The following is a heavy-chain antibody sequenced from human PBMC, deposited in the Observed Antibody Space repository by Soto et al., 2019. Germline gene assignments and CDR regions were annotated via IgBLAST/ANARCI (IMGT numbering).Heavy chain of an antibody. CDR2: INHSGST. Sequence: SETLSLTCAVYGGSFSGYYWSWIRQPPGKGLEWIGEINHSGSTNYNPSLKSRVTISVDTSKNQFSLKLTSVTAADTAAYYCAREGGSYYHYGMDVWGQGTTVTSP. J-gene: IGHJ6*02. V-gene: IGHV4-34*01. CDR3: AREGGSYYHYGMDV. CDR1: GGSFSGYY. D-gene: IGHD2-15*01.